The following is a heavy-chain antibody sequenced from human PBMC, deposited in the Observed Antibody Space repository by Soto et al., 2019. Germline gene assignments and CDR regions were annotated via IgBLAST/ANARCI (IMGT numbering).Heavy chain of an antibody. CDR1: GFSLSTTGVG. CDR3: ARRDYADYTGFFDH. D-gene: IGHD4-17*01. Sequence: QMTLKESGPPLVKPTQTLTLTCTFSGFSLSTTGVGVGWIRQPPAKALEWLALIYWDDDPRYSPSLKSRLTITKDTSKNQVILTMSNMDPVDTATYFCARRDYADYTGFFDHWGQGTLVTVSS. J-gene: IGHJ4*02. V-gene: IGHV2-5*02. CDR2: IYWDDDP.